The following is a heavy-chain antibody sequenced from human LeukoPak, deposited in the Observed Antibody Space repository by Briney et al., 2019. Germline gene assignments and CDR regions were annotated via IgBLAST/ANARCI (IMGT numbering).Heavy chain of an antibody. CDR1: GFSFSTYA. CDR2: ITGTGSTT. D-gene: IGHD1-1*01. V-gene: IGHV3-23*01. Sequence: GGSLRLSCSASGFSFSTYAMSWVRQAPGKGLNGVSRITGTGSTTQYAESVKGRFTISRDNSRNTLYLQMNGLRVKDTAVYYCARQPNWNDLGRFDPWGQGTLVTVSS. J-gene: IGHJ5*02. CDR3: ARQPNWNDLGRFDP.